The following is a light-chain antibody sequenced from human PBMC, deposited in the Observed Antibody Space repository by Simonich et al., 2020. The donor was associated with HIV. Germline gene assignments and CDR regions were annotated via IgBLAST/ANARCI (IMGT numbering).Light chain of an antibody. J-gene: IGKJ1*01. CDR2: QAS. CDR3: QQYNTYST. Sequence: DIQMTQSPSTLSASVGERVTITCRASQSISSWLAWYQQKPGKAPKLLIYQASSLESGVPSRFSGSGSGTEFTLTISSLQPDDFATYYCQQYNTYSTFGQGTKVEIK. CDR1: QSISSW. V-gene: IGKV1-5*03.